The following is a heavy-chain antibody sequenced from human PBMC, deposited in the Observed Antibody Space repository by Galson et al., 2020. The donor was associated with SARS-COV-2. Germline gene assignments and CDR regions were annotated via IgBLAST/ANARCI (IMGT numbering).Heavy chain of an antibody. CDR2: IYYSGST. CDR3: ATQAFGVENWFDP. D-gene: IGHD3-3*01. Sequence: SETLSLTCTVSGGSISSSSYYWGWIRQPPGKGLEWIGSIYYSGSTYYNPSLKSRVTISVDTSKNQFSLKLSSVTAADTAVYYCATQAFGVENWFDPWGQGTLVTVSS. J-gene: IGHJ5*02. CDR1: GGSISSSSYY. V-gene: IGHV4-39*01.